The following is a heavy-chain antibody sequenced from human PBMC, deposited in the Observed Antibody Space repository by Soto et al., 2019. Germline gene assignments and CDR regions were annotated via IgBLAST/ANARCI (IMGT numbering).Heavy chain of an antibody. D-gene: IGHD5-12*01. CDR3: AIEGAGPEATTYYGMDV. CDR2: VYSGGST. J-gene: IGHJ6*02. CDR1: GLTVSSKY. Sequence: EVQLVESGGGLVQPGESLRLSCVASGLTVSSKYMSWVRQAPGKGLEWVSVVYSGGSTYYADSVKGRFTISRDNSKNTLHIQMNSLRAEDTAVYYCAIEGAGPEATTYYGMDVWGQGTTVTVSS. V-gene: IGHV3-66*01.